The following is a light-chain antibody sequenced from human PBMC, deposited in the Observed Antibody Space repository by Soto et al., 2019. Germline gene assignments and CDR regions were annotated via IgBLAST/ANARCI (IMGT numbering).Light chain of an antibody. J-gene: IGKJ3*01. V-gene: IGKV1-5*01. CDR3: QQYQSYFLT. CDR2: DAS. Sequence: DIQMTHSPSTLSASVGDRVTITCRASQSISRSLAWYQQKSGKAPKLLIYDASSLESGVPSRFSGSGFGTEFTLTISGLQPDDVATYYCQQYQSYFLTFGPGTTVDMK. CDR1: QSISRS.